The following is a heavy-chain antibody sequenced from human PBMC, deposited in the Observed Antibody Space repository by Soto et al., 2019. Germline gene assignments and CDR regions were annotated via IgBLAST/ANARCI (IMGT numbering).Heavy chain of an antibody. CDR2: INPLPTSGST. CDR1: GYIFTNYY. D-gene: IGHD6-13*01. J-gene: IGHJ4*02. CDR3: ARVLAAAAY. Sequence: QVQLVQSGAEVKKPVASVKVSCKASGYIFTNYYIHWVRQAPGQGLEWMAIINPLPTSGSTNYAQKFQGRVTVTRDTSTSTVYMELSSLGSEDTAIYYCARVLAAAAYWGQGTLLTVSS. V-gene: IGHV1-46*01.